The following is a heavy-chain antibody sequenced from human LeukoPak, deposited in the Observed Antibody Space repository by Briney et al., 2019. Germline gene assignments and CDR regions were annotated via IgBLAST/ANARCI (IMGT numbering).Heavy chain of an antibody. CDR2: ISSSGSTI. J-gene: IGHJ4*02. Sequence: GGSLRLSCAASGFTFSRYWMSWVRQAPGKGLEWVSYISSSGSTIYYADSVKGRFTISRDNAKNSLYLQMNSLRAEDTAVYYCARSSYSSSWYNWGQGTLVTVSS. D-gene: IGHD6-13*01. V-gene: IGHV3-48*04. CDR1: GFTFSRYW. CDR3: ARSSYSSSWYN.